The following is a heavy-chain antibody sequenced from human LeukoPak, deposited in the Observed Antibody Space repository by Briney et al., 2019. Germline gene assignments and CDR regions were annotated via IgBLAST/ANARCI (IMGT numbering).Heavy chain of an antibody. Sequence: PGGSLRLSCAASGFTFSSYAMHWVRQAPGKGLEWVAVISYDGSNKYYADSVKGRFTISRDNSKNTLYLQMNSLRAEDTAVYYCARGEGAAAGTDFDYWGQGTLVTVSS. D-gene: IGHD6-13*01. J-gene: IGHJ4*02. CDR1: GFTFSSYA. V-gene: IGHV3-30-3*01. CDR3: ARGEGAAAGTDFDY. CDR2: ISYDGSNK.